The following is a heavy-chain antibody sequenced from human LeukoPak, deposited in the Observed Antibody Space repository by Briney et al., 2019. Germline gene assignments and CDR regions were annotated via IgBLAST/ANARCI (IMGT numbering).Heavy chain of an antibody. CDR3: SKSINHYYDSSGYFQA. V-gene: IGHV3-9*01. CDR2: INWLGGNA. J-gene: IGHJ5*02. Sequence: GGSLRLSCAASGFTFHDYAIHWVRQRPGKGLEWVAGINWLGGNAGYADSVKGRFTVSKDNTKNSLYLQMNSLRVEDTAFYFCSKSINHYYDSSGYFQAWGQGTLVTVSS. D-gene: IGHD3-22*01. CDR1: GFTFHDYA.